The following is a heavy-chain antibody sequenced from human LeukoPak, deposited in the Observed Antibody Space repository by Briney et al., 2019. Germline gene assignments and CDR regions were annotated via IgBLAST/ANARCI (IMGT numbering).Heavy chain of an antibody. J-gene: IGHJ5*02. CDR2: ISAYNGNT. V-gene: IGHV1-18*01. CDR1: GYTFTSYG. D-gene: IGHD6-19*01. CDR3: ARDNYSSATGGWFDP. Sequence: ASVKVSCKASGYTFTSYGISWVRQAPGQGLEWMGWISAYNGNTNYAQKLQGRVTMTTDTSTSTAYIELRSLRSDDTAVYYCARDNYSSATGGWFDPWGQGTLVTVSS.